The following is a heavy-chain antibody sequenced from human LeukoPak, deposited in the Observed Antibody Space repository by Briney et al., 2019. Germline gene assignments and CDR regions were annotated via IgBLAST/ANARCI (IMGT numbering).Heavy chain of an antibody. CDR3: ARGQDSSGYYYGNWFDP. CDR2: IYTSGST. J-gene: IGHJ5*02. D-gene: IGHD3-22*01. Sequence: SETLSLTCTVSGGSISSYYWSWIRQPAGKGLEWIGRIYTSGSTNYNPSLKSRVTMSVDTSKNQFSLKLSSVTAADTAVYYCARGQDSSGYYYGNWFDPWGQGTLVTVSS. V-gene: IGHV4-4*07. CDR1: GGSISSYY.